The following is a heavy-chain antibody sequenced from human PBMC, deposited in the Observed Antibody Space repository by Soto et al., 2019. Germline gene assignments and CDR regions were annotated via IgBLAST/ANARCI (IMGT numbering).Heavy chain of an antibody. CDR2: IKQDGSEK. J-gene: IGHJ6*03. V-gene: IGHV3-7*01. CDR3: ARDRAADGTAYYYYYMDV. Sequence: GGSLRLSCAASGFTFSSYWMSWVRPAPGKGLEWVANIKQDGSEKYYVDSVKGRFTISRDNAKNSLYLQMNSLRAEDTAVYYCARDRAADGTAYYYYYMDVWGKETTVTVSS. D-gene: IGHD6-13*01. CDR1: GFTFSSYW.